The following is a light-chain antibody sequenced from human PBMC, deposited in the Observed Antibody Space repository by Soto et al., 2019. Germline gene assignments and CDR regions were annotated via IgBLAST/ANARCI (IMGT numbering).Light chain of an antibody. CDR3: QQLNSYPIT. J-gene: IGKJ5*01. CDR2: ATS. CDR1: QGIDSY. V-gene: IGKV1-9*01. Sequence: IQLTQSPSSLSASVGDRVTITCRASQGIDSYLAWYQQKPGKAPKLLIYATSTLQSGVPSRFSGSGSATDFTLTISRLHPEDFATYYCQQLNSYPITFGQGTRLEI.